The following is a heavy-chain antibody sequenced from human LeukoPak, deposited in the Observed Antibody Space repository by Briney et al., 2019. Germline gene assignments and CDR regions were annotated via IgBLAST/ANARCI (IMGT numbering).Heavy chain of an antibody. Sequence: PGGSLRLPCAASEFIFTNYWMSWVRQAPGKGLEWVANIKEDGTEKYYGDSLKYRSTISRDNAKNSLYLQLNILRAEDTAVYYCVRGPYIHNHYFYYFDFWGQGTLVTVSS. CDR3: VRGPYIHNHYFYYFDF. CDR2: IKEDGTEK. D-gene: IGHD2/OR15-2a*01. V-gene: IGHV3-7*01. J-gene: IGHJ4*02. CDR1: EFIFTNYW.